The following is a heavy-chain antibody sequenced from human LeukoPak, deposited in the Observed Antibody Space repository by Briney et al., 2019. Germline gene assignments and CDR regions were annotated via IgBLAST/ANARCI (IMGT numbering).Heavy chain of an antibody. CDR2: MNPNSGNT. D-gene: IGHD3/OR15-3a*01. CDR3: ARALSWTTESYYYMDV. J-gene: IGHJ6*03. V-gene: IGHV1-8*01. Sequence: ASVKVSCKASGYTFTSYDVNWVRQATGQGVEWLGWMNPNSGNTGYAQNFQGRVTMTMNTSITTAYMELSSLRSEDTAVYYCARALSWTTESYYYMDVWGKGTTVTVSS. CDR1: GYTFTSYD.